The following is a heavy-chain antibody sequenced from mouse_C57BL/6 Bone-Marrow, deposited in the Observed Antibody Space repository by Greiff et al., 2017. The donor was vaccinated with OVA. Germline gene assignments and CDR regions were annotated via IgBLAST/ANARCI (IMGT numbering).Heavy chain of an antibody. CDR3: TRDYGSPRDD. CDR1: GYTFTSYW. CDR2: IDPSDSYT. J-gene: IGHJ2*03. D-gene: IGHD1-1*01. V-gene: IGHV1-69*01. Sequence: QVQLQQPGAELVMPGASVKLSCKASGYTFTSYWMHWVKQRPGQGLEWIGEIDPSDSYTNYNQKFKGKSTLTVDTSSSTAYMQLSSRTAEDYAAYYSTRDYGSPRDDWGQGTSLTVSS.